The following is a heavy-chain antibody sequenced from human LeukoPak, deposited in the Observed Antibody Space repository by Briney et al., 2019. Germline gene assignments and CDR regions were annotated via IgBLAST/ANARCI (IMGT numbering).Heavy chain of an antibody. D-gene: IGHD3-22*01. CDR3: AKSGSSGYYSGGKYYFDY. CDR2: ISGSGGST. J-gene: IGHJ4*02. Sequence: GGSLRLSCAASGFTFSSYAMSWVRQAPGKGLEWVSAISGSGGSTYYADSVKGRFTISRDNSKNTLYLQMNSLRAEDTAVYCCAKSGSSGYYSGGKYYFDYWGQGTLVTVSS. CDR1: GFTFSSYA. V-gene: IGHV3-23*01.